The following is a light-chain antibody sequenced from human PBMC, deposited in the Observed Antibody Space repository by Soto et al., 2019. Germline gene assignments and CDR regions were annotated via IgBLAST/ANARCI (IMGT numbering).Light chain of an antibody. V-gene: IGKV3-15*01. CDR2: GAS. CDR3: QQYNNLPQDT. CDR1: QSVNNN. Sequence: EIILTQSPASLSVSPGERATLSCRASQSVNNNLAWYQQKPGQAPRLLIYGASTRATGIPGRFRGSGSGTEFTLTITSLQSEDFAVYFCQQYNNLPQDTFGQGTKVDIK. J-gene: IGKJ2*01.